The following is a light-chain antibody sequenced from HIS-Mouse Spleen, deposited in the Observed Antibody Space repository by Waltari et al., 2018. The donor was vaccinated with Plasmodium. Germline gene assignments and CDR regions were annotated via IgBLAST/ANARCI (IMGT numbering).Light chain of an antibody. Sequence: EIVLTQSPATLSLSPGERATLSCRSSPSVRSSLAWYQQKPGKAPRLLIYDASNRATVIPSRFSGSGSVTDFTVTISSLEPEDFAVYYCQQRSKWPRVLTFGGGTKVEIK. CDR3: QQRSKWPRVLT. CDR2: DAS. CDR1: PSVRSS. J-gene: IGKJ4*01. V-gene: IGKV3-11*01.